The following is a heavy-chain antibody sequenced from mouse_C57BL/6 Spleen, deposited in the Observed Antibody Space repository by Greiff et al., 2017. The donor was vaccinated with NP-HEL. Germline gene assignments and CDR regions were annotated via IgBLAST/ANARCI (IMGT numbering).Heavy chain of an antibody. CDR1: GYTFTDYE. V-gene: IGHV1-15*01. CDR3: TRPPTLWYVDV. D-gene: IGHD2-10*01. J-gene: IGHJ1*03. Sequence: QVQLKESGAELVRPGASVTLSCKASGYTFTDYEMHWVKQTPVHGLEWIGAIDPETGGTAYNQKFKGKAILTADKSSSTAYMELRSLTSEDSAVYYCTRPPTLWYVDVWGTGTTVTVSS. CDR2: IDPETGGT.